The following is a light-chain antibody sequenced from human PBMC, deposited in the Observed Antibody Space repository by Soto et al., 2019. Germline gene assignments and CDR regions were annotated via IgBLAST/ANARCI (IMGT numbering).Light chain of an antibody. Sequence: QSVLTQPPSASGSPGQSVTISCTGTSGDIGGYDYVSWYQQHPGKAPKLMIYGVTKRPLGVPDRFSGSKSGNTASLTVSGLQAEDEADYYCSSYAGSNNPDVFGTATKVTVL. V-gene: IGLV2-8*01. CDR2: GVT. CDR3: SSYAGSNNPDV. J-gene: IGLJ1*01. CDR1: SGDIGGYDY.